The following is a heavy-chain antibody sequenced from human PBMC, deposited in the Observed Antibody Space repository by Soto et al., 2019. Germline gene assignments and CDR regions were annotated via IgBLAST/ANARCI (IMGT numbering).Heavy chain of an antibody. Sequence: GGSLRLSCAASGFTFSSYEMSWVRQAPGKGLEWVSYISSSGSTIYYADSVKGRFTISRDNAKNSLYLQMNSLRAEDTAVYYCARVDSRGGYYLIYYYYGMDVWGQGTTVTVSS. CDR3: ARVDSRGGYYLIYYYYGMDV. D-gene: IGHD3-22*01. J-gene: IGHJ6*02. CDR2: ISSSGSTI. CDR1: GFTFSSYE. V-gene: IGHV3-48*03.